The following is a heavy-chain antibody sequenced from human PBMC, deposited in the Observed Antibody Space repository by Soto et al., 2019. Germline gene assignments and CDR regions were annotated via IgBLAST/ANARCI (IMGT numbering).Heavy chain of an antibody. V-gene: IGHV4-59*01. Sequence: SETLSLTCTVSGGSISSYYWSWIRQPPGKGLEWIGYIYYSGSTNYNPSLKSRVTISVDTSKNQFSLKLSSVTAADTAVYYCARDGVGGSSSGYLTYYYGMDVWGQGTTVTVSS. CDR1: GGSISSYY. J-gene: IGHJ6*02. CDR3: ARDGVGGSSSGYLTYYYGMDV. CDR2: IYYSGST. D-gene: IGHD3-22*01.